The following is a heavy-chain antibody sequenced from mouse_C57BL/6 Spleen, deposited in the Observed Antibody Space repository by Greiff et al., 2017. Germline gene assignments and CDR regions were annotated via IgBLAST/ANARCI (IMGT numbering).Heavy chain of an antibody. CDR2: IDPSDSYT. CDR1: GYTFTSYW. D-gene: IGHD4-1*02. V-gene: IGHV1-69*01. Sequence: VQLQQPGAELVMPGASVKLSCKASGYTFTSYWMHWVKQRPGQGLEWIGEIDPSDSYTNYNQKFKGKSTLTVDKSSSTAYMQLSSLTSEDSAVYYCARSNWEWYFDVWGTGTTVTVSS. J-gene: IGHJ1*03. CDR3: ARSNWEWYFDV.